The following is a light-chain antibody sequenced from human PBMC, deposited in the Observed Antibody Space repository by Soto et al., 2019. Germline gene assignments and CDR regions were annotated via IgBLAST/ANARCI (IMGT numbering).Light chain of an antibody. CDR2: GAS. CDR1: QSVSSN. J-gene: IGKJ1*01. Sequence: EIVMTQSPVTLSVSPGERATLSCRASQSVSSNLAWYHQKPGQAPRLLIYGASTRATGVPARFSGSGSGTEFTLAISRLQCEDFAVYYCQHYNNWPPWTFCQGTKVEIK. V-gene: IGKV3-15*01. CDR3: QHYNNWPPWT.